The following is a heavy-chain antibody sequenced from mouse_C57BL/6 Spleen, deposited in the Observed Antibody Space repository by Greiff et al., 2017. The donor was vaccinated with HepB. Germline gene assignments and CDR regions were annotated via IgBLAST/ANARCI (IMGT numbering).Heavy chain of an antibody. CDR1: GYTFTSYW. V-gene: IGHV1-64*01. CDR2: IHPNSGST. CDR3: ARYYYDSSVRYFGG. J-gene: IGHJ1*03. D-gene: IGHD1-1*01. Sequence: QVQLKQPGAELVKPGASVKLSCKASGYTFTSYWMHWVKQRPGQGLEWIGMIHPNSGSTNYNEKFKSKATLTVDKSSSTAYMQLSSLTSEDSAVYYCARYYYDSSVRYFGGWGTGTTVTVSS.